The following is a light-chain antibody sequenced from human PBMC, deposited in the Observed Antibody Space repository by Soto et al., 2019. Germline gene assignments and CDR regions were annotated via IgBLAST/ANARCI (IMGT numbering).Light chain of an antibody. CDR2: GVS. V-gene: IGKV3-20*01. CDR1: ESVTSSS. Sequence: EIVLTQSPGTLSLSPGERATLSCRASESVTSSSLAWYQQKLGQAPRLLMYGVSVRATGTPDRFRGSGSGTDFTLTISRLEPEDFAVYYCQQYLRSPSTFGQGTKVEIK. J-gene: IGKJ2*01. CDR3: QQYLRSPST.